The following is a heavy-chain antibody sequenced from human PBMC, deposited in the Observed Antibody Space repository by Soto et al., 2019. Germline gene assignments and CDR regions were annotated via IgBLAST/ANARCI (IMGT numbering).Heavy chain of an antibody. J-gene: IGHJ6*02. Sequence: SLRLSCAVSGFTFSSYGMHWVRQAPGKGLEWVAVISYDGSNKYYADSERGRFTISRDNSKNTLYLQMNSLRAEDTAVYYCAKDRRASGSGSDYYDLDVWGQGTTVTVSS. CDR2: ISYDGSNK. CDR3: AKDRRASGSGSDYYDLDV. CDR1: GFTFSSYG. V-gene: IGHV3-30*18. D-gene: IGHD3-10*01.